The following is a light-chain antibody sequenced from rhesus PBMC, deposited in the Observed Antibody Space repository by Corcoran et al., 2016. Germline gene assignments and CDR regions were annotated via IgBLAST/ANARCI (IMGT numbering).Light chain of an antibody. J-gene: IGKJ2*01. CDR1: QGISSW. V-gene: IGKV1-21*01. CDR2: KSS. CDR3: LQYISTTYS. Sequence: DIQMTQSPSSLSVFVGDKVTITCRASQGISSWLAWYQQKPGKAPKLLIYKSSSLQSGVPSRCSGSGSGTDFTLTLSSLQPEDFGTYCSLQYISTTYSFGQGTNLEIE.